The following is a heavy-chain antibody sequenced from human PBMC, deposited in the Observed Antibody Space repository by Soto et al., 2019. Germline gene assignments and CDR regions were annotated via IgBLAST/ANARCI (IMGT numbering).Heavy chain of an antibody. V-gene: IGHV1-18*01. D-gene: IGHD6-19*01. CDR3: ARASAPKYSSGWPNNALDI. J-gene: IGHJ3*02. CDR1: GYTFTSYG. Sequence: SVKVSCKASGYTFTSYGISWVRQAPGQGLEWMGWISAYNGNTNYAQKLQGRVTMTTDTSTSTAYMELRSLRSNDTAVYYCARASAPKYSSGWPNNALDIWGQGTMVTVSS. CDR2: ISAYNGNT.